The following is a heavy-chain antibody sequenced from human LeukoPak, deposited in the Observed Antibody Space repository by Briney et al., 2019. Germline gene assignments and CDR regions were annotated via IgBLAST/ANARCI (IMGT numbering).Heavy chain of an antibody. CDR3: ARAPIHLWFAIPDY. J-gene: IGHJ4*02. V-gene: IGHV3-21*01. CDR2: IASSSTYI. CDR1: GFTFSSYS. Sequence: GGSLRLSCVASGFTFSSYSMHWVRQAPGKGLEWVSSIASSSTYIYYADSVKGRFTISRDNAKNSLYLQMNSLRAEDTAVYYCARAPIHLWFAIPDYWGQGTLVTVSS. D-gene: IGHD5-18*01.